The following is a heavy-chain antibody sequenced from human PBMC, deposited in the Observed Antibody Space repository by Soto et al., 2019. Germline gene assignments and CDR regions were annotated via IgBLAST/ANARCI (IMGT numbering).Heavy chain of an antibody. V-gene: IGHV3-30*03. CDR2: ISSDGSKK. Sequence: QVQLVESGGGVVQPGRSLRLSCVASGFTFSNNGIHWVRQAPGKGLEWVAVISSDGSKKYYADSVKGRFTISRDNSKNTGYLEMSSMRAEDTAVYYCALELYGGRSRFDYWGQGTLVTVSS. D-gene: IGHD2-15*01. CDR3: ALELYGGRSRFDY. J-gene: IGHJ4*02. CDR1: GFTFSNNG.